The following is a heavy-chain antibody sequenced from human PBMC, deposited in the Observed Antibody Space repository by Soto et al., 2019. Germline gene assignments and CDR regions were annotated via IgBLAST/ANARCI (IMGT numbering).Heavy chain of an antibody. V-gene: IGHV3-11*01. CDR2: ISSSGSTI. CDR1: GFPFSDSY. CDR3: ARDGNIVVVPGTSYYYYGMDG. J-gene: IGHJ6*02. Sequence: GGSLRLSCAASGFPFSDSYMSWIRQAPGQGLEWVSYISSSGSTIYYADSVKGRFTISRDNAKNSLYLQMNSLRAEDTAVYYCARDGNIVVVPGTSYYYYGMDGWGQGTTVTVS. D-gene: IGHD2-2*01.